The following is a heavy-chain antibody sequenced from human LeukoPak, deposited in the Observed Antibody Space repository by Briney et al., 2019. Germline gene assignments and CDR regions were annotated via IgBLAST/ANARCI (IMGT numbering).Heavy chain of an antibody. CDR2: ISGSGGST. D-gene: IGHD6-19*01. CDR1: GFTFSSYA. CDR3: AXDISGWYGXFAFDI. Sequence: GGSLRLSCAASGFTFSSYAMSWVRQAPGKGLEWVSAISGSGGSTYYADPVKGRFTISRDNSKNTLYLQMNSLRAEDTAVYYCAXDISGWYGXFAFDIWGQGTMVTVSS. V-gene: IGHV3-23*01. J-gene: IGHJ3*02.